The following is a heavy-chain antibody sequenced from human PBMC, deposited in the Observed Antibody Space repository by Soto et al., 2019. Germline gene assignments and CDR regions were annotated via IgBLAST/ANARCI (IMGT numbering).Heavy chain of an antibody. V-gene: IGHV5-10-1*01. CDR2: IDPSDSYT. CDR3: ARHGITEYYFYGMDV. D-gene: IGHD3-16*01. J-gene: IGHJ6*02. Sequence: GESLKISCKGSGYSFTSYWISWVRQMPGKGLEWMGRIDPSDSYTNYSPSFQGHVTISADKSISTAYLQWSSLKASDTAMYYCARHGITEYYFYGMDVWGQGTTVPVSS. CDR1: GYSFTSYW.